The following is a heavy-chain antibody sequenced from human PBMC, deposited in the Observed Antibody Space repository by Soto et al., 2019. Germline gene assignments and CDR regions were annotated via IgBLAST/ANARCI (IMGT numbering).Heavy chain of an antibody. V-gene: IGHV4-30-2*02. CDR2: IYHSGST. J-gene: IGHJ4*02. CDR1: GGSMSSGGYS. CDR3: AHLVVAGITYYFDS. Sequence: PSETLSLTCAVSGGSMSSGGYSWSWIRQPPGKGLEWIAYIYHSGSTYYNPSLKSRVTMSVDRSKNQFSLKLTNMDPVDTATYYCAHLVVAGITYYFDSWGQGTLVTVSS. D-gene: IGHD2-15*01.